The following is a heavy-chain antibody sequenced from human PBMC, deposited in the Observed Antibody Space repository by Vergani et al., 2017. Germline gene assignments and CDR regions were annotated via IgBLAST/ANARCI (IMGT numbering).Heavy chain of an antibody. Sequence: QVQLQQSGPGLVKPSQTLSLSCAISGDSVSSSSVTWNWIRQSPSRDLEWLGRTYYRSKWYNEYAVSVRSRIIITPDTSKNQVSLQLDSVTPEDTAVYYCAGGSWGKFDYWGQGTLVTVSS. CDR3: AGGSWGKFDY. D-gene: IGHD1-26*01. V-gene: IGHV6-1*01. CDR2: TYYRSKWYN. CDR1: GDSVSSSSVT. J-gene: IGHJ4*02.